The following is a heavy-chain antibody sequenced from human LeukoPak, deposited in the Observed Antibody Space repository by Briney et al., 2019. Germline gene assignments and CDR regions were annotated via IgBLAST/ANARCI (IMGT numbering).Heavy chain of an antibody. CDR3: ARGPPITMIVVVNDENFDY. CDR2: INHSGST. D-gene: IGHD3-22*01. CDR1: GGSFSGYY. Sequence: SETLSLTCAVCGGSFSGYYWSLIRQPPGKGLEWIGEINHSGSTNYNPSLKSRVTISVDTSKNQFSLKLSSVTAADTAVYYCARGPPITMIVVVNDENFDYWGQGTLVTVSS. V-gene: IGHV4-34*01. J-gene: IGHJ4*02.